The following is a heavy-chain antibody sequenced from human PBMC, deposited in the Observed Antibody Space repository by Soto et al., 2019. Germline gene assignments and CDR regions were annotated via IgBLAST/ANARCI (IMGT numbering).Heavy chain of an antibody. Sequence: EVQLVESGGGLVQPGGSLKLSCAASGFTFSGSSMHWVRQASGKGLEWVGRIRSKANSYATAYATSVKGRFTISRDDSKNTAYLRMNSLKTEATAVYYCTKYYYDSSDYPTDAFDIWGQGTMVTVSS. J-gene: IGHJ3*02. V-gene: IGHV3-73*02. D-gene: IGHD3-22*01. CDR1: GFTFSGSS. CDR3: TKYYYDSSDYPTDAFDI. CDR2: IRSKANSYAT.